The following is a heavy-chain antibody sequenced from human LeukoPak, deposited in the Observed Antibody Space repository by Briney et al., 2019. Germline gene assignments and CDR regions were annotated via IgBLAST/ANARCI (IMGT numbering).Heavy chain of an antibody. Sequence: PGGSLRLPCAASGFTFSSYGIHWVRQAPGKGLEWVAFILYDGSNKFYADSVKGRFTISKDNSKNTLYLQMNSLRAEDTAVYYCARPYCSGGSCYSGHFDYWGQGTLVTVSS. CDR3: ARPYCSGGSCYSGHFDY. J-gene: IGHJ4*02. V-gene: IGHV3-30*02. D-gene: IGHD2-15*01. CDR1: GFTFSSYG. CDR2: ILYDGSNK.